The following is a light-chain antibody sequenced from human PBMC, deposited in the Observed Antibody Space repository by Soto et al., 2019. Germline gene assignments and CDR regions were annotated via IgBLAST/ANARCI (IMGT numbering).Light chain of an antibody. J-gene: IGKJ1*01. CDR2: KAS. CDR1: QSINSW. V-gene: IGKV1-5*03. CDR3: QQYNNYQWT. Sequence: DIQMTQSPSTLSASVGDRVTITCRASQSINSWLAWYQQKPGKAPNLLIYKASSLESGVPSRFSGSGSGTEFTLTISSLQPDDFATYYCQQYNNYQWTFGQGTKVEIK.